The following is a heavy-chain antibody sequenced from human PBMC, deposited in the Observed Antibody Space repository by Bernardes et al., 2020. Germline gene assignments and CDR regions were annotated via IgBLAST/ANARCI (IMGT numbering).Heavy chain of an antibody. D-gene: IGHD3-22*01. CDR2: IAAYSGNT. J-gene: IGHJ4*02. V-gene: IGHV1-18*01. CDR3: TRSYDSSAYYRYFDY. CDR1: GFKFTSYL. Sequence: ASLKDSCKTSGFKFTSYLITWVRLVPGQGLEWMGWIAAYSGNTNYAPRFHDRVTMTTDTSTSTAYMELRSLRSDDTALYYCTRSYDSSAYYRYFDYWGQGTLVTVSS.